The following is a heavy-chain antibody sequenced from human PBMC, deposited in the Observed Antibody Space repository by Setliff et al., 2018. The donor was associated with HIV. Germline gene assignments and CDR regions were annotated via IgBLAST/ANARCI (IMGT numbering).Heavy chain of an antibody. D-gene: IGHD1-1*01. CDR1: GGSISTTYYY. Sequence: TLSLTCTVSGGSISTTYYYWGWIRQPPGKGLEWIGRIYYSGSTYYTPSLKSRVTISVDTSKNQFSLKLSSVTAADTAVYYCARTRTTGNYYYGMDVWGQGTTVTV. CDR2: IYYSGST. V-gene: IGHV4-39*07. CDR3: ARTRTTGNYYYGMDV. J-gene: IGHJ6*02.